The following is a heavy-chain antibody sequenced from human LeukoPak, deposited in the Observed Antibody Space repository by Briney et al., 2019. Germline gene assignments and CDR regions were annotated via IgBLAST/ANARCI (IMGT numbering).Heavy chain of an antibody. J-gene: IGHJ3*02. CDR3: AREAFYYDSNAFVRAFDI. CDR1: GYTFTSYY. CDR2: INPSGGST. D-gene: IGHD3-22*01. V-gene: IGHV1-46*01. Sequence: ASVKVSCKASGYTFTSYYMHWVRQAPGQGLEWMVIINPSGGSTNYAQKFQGRVTMTRDMSTSTVYMELSSLRSEDTAVYYCAREAFYYDSNAFVRAFDIWGQGTMVTVSS.